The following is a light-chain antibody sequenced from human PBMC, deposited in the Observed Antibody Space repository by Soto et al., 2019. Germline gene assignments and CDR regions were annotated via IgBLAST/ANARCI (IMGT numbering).Light chain of an antibody. CDR1: QTISSW. Sequence: DIQMTQSPSTLSGSVVDRVTITCLASQTISSWLAWYQQKPGKAPKLLIYKASTLKSGVPSRFSGSGSGTEFTLTISSLQTEDVAVYYCQQYYGSPLTFGQGTKVDI. V-gene: IGKV1-5*03. J-gene: IGKJ1*01. CDR2: KAS. CDR3: QQYYGSPLT.